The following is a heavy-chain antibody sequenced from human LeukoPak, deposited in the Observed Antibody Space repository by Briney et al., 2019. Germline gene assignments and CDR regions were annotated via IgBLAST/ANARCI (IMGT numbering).Heavy chain of an antibody. J-gene: IGHJ3*02. CDR2: ISSSSSTI. CDR3: ARRLLYGNAAYDAFDI. V-gene: IGHV3-48*04. Sequence: AGGSLRLSCAASGFTFSSYSMNWVRQAPGKGLEWVSYISSSSSTIYYADSVKGRFTISRDNAKNSLYLQMNSLRAEDTAVYYCARRLLYGNAAYDAFDIWGQGTMVTVSS. CDR1: GFTFSSYS. D-gene: IGHD4-17*01.